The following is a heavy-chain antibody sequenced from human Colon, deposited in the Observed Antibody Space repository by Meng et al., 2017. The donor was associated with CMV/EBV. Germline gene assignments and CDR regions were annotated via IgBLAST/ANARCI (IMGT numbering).Heavy chain of an antibody. CDR2: VYYSGST. Sequence: SEILSPTCTVPGGTINNYYWSWARQPPGKGLEWIGHVYYSGSTHYNPSLKSRVTISVDTSKNQFTLKLNSVAAADAAEYFCARGEGRDAYNEDYWGQGTLVTVSS. V-gene: IGHV4-59*01. D-gene: IGHD5-24*01. CDR3: ARGEGRDAYNEDY. CDR1: GGTINNYY. J-gene: IGHJ4*02.